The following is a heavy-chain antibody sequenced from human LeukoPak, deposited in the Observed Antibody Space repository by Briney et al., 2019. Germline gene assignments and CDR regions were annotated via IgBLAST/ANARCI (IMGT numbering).Heavy chain of an antibody. CDR1: GYTFTSYD. V-gene: IGHV1-8*03. Sequence: GASVKVSCTASGYTFTSYDNNWVRQATAQGLERKGWMNPNSGNRGYAQKFQGRVTITRNTSISTAYMELSSLRSEGTAVYYCARGPVEDYYYYMDVWGKGTTVTVSS. CDR3: ARGPVEDYYYYMDV. J-gene: IGHJ6*03. CDR2: MNPNSGNR.